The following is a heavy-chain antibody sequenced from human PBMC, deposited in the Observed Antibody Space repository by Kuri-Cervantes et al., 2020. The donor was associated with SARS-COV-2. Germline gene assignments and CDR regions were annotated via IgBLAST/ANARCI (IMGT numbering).Heavy chain of an antibody. D-gene: IGHD3-3*01. J-gene: IGHJ5*02. V-gene: IGHV1-69*13. CDR3: ARDKDFWSGPGVNWFDP. CDR1: GGTFSSYA. Sequence: SVKVSCMASGGTFSSYAISWVRQAPGQGLEWMGRIIAIFGTANYAQKFQGRVTITADESTSTAYMALSSLRSEDTAVYYFARDKDFWSGPGVNWFDPWGQGTLVTVSS. CDR2: IIAIFGTA.